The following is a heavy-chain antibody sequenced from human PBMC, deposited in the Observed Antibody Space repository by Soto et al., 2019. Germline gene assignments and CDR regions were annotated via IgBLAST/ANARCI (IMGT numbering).Heavy chain of an antibody. Sequence: ASVKVSCKASGYTFSSYGIHWVRQAPGQGLEGMGWISGYNGKTNYAQKFQGRVTMTTDTSTATAYMDLRSLRSDDTAVYYCASERDESSWSSAEYLQHWGQGTLVTVSS. D-gene: IGHD6-13*01. V-gene: IGHV1-18*01. J-gene: IGHJ1*01. CDR3: ASERDESSWSSAEYLQH. CDR2: ISGYNGKT. CDR1: GYTFSSYG.